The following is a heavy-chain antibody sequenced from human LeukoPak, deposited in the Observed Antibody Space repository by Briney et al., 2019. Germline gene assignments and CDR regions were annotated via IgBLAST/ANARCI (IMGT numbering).Heavy chain of an antibody. Sequence: SETLSLTCTVSGGSISSSSYYWGWIRQPPGKGLEWIGSIYYSGSTYYNPSLKSRVTISVDTSKNQFSLKLSSVTAADTAVYYCARLSAEPAAITHIYYYYYMDVWGKGTTVTVSS. J-gene: IGHJ6*03. D-gene: IGHD2-2*01. V-gene: IGHV4-39*07. CDR1: GGSISSSSYY. CDR2: IYYSGST. CDR3: ARLSAEPAAITHIYYYYYMDV.